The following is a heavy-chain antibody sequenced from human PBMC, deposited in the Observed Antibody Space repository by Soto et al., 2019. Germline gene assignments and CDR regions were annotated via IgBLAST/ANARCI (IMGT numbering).Heavy chain of an antibody. CDR2: INPNSGGT. J-gene: IGHJ6*02. CDR1: GGTFSSYA. CDR3: ARDHLGYRGYYYYYYGMDV. V-gene: IGHV1-2*04. D-gene: IGHD5-12*01. Sequence: GASVKVSCKASGGTFSSYAISWVRQAPGQGLEWMGWINPNSGGTNYAQKFQGWVTMTRDTSISTAYMELSRLRSDDTAVYYCARDHLGYRGYYYYYYGMDVWGQGTTVTVSS.